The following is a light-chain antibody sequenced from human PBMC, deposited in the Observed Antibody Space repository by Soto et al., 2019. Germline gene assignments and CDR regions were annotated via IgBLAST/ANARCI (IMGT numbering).Light chain of an antibody. CDR1: QSVNSGS. Sequence: EIVLTQSPVTLPLSPGERATLSCRASQSVNSGSLAYYQQKSGQAPRLLVYGASSRATGIPDRFNDSGSGTDFTLTINRLEPEDFAVYYCQQFGGSPLTFGGGTKVDIK. V-gene: IGKV3-20*01. J-gene: IGKJ4*01. CDR2: GAS. CDR3: QQFGGSPLT.